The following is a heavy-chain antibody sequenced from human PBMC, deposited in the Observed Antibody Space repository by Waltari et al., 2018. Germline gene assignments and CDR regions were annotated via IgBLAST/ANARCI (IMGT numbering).Heavy chain of an antibody. CDR3: ARESGRGFWSGYYTPFYMDV. D-gene: IGHD3-3*01. V-gene: IGHV4-34*01. J-gene: IGHJ6*03. CDR2: INHSGST. CDR1: GGPSSGSY. Sequence: QVQLHEWGAGLLTPSVTLSITCYVYGGPSSGSYWSGLRQPSGDGLEWIGEINHSGSTNYNPSLKSRVTISVDTSKNQFSLKLSSVTAADTAVYYCARESGRGFWSGYYTPFYMDVWGKGTTVTVSS.